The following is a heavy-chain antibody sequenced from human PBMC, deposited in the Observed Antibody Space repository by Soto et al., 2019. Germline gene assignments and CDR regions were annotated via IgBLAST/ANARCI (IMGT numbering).Heavy chain of an antibody. Sequence: SETLSLTCAVAGGSIISGGYSWSWIRQPPGKGLEWIGYIYHSGSTYYNPSLKSRVTISVDRSKNQFSLKLSSVTAADTAVYYCARVPSPWGQGTLVTVSS. CDR1: GGSIISGGYS. CDR2: IYHSGST. J-gene: IGHJ5*02. V-gene: IGHV4-30-2*01. CDR3: ARVPSP.